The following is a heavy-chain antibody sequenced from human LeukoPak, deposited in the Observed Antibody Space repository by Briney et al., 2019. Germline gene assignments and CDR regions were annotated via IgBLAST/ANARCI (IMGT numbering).Heavy chain of an antibody. D-gene: IGHD4-23*01. CDR3: ARPDYGGKAKPFHY. Sequence: SETLSLTCTVSGGSISSSSYYWGWIRQPPGKGLEWIGSIYYSGSTYYNPSLKSRVTISVDTSKNQFSLKLSSVTAADTAVYYCARPDYGGKAKPFHYWGQGTLVTVSS. V-gene: IGHV4-39*01. CDR1: GGSISSSSYY. CDR2: IYYSGST. J-gene: IGHJ4*02.